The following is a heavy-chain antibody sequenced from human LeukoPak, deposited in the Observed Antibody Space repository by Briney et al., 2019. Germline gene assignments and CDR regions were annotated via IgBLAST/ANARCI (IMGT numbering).Heavy chain of an antibody. Sequence: SQTLSLTCTVSGASISSGGYYWNWIRQPPGKGLEWIGYIYYSRSTSYSPSLKSRLTISVDTSKNQFSLKLSSVTAADTAVYYCARDGYNSGYFDYWGQGTLVTVSS. J-gene: IGHJ4*02. D-gene: IGHD5-24*01. CDR3: ARDGYNSGYFDY. CDR2: IYYSRST. V-gene: IGHV4-30-4*01. CDR1: GASISSGGYY.